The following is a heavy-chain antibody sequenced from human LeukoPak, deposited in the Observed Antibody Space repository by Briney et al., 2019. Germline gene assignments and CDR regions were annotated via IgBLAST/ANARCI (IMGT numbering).Heavy chain of an antibody. D-gene: IGHD2-2*01. J-gene: IGHJ5*02. V-gene: IGHV1-2*02. Sequence: GASVKVSCKASGYTFTGYYMHWVRQAPGQGLEWMGWINPNSGGTNYAQKFQGRVTMTRDTSISTAYMELSRLRSDDTAVYYCARGWEYQQLLRGRGWFDPWGQGTLVTVSS. CDR3: ARGWEYQQLLRGRGWFDP. CDR1: GYTFTGYY. CDR2: INPNSGGT.